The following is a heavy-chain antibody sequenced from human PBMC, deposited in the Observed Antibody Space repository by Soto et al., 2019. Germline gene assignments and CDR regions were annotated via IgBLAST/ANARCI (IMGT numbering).Heavy chain of an antibody. J-gene: IGHJ3*02. CDR2: IYSNDEK. D-gene: IGHD1-26*01. Sequence: QVTLKESGPVLVKPTETLTLTCTVSGFSLSTAEMGVSWIRQPPGKALEWLAHIYSNDEKAYSACLDNRLTISADSSKRPVVLTMTNMAPADTATYYCARIPRIVGTPRAAFEIWGQGTVVTVSS. CDR1: GFSLSTAEMG. CDR3: ARIPRIVGTPRAAFEI. V-gene: IGHV2-26*01.